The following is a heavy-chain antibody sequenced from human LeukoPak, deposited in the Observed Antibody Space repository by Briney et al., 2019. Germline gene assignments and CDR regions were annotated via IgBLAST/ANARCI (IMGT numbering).Heavy chain of an antibody. CDR1: GFTFSSYA. Sequence: GGSLRLSCAASGFTFSSYAMHWVRQAPGKGLEWVAVISYDGSNKYYADSVKGRFTISRDNSENTLYLQMNSLRPEDTALYYCARHLGSRGDYWGQGTLVTVSS. J-gene: IGHJ4*02. CDR2: ISYDGSNK. CDR3: ARHLGSRGDY. D-gene: IGHD1-26*01. V-gene: IGHV3-30-3*01.